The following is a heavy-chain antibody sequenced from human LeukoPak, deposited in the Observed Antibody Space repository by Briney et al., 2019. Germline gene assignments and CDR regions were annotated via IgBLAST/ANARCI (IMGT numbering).Heavy chain of an antibody. CDR3: ARSWKLGNGY. Sequence: SETLSLTCTVSGGSISSSTYYWGWIRQPPGKGLDWIGSINYSGSTYYNSSLKSRVTISVDTSKNQFSLKLSSVTAADTAVYYCARSWKLGNGYWGQGTLVTVSS. D-gene: IGHD2-8*01. CDR2: INYSGST. CDR1: GGSISSSTYY. V-gene: IGHV4-39*01. J-gene: IGHJ4*02.